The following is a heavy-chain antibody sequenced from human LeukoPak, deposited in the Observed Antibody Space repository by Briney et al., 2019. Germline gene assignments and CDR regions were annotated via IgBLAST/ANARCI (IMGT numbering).Heavy chain of an antibody. V-gene: IGHV3-30-3*01. J-gene: IGHJ6*03. Sequence: GGSLRLSCAASGFTFSSYAMHWVRQAPGKGLEWVAVISYDGSNKYYADSVKGRFTISRDNAKNSLYLQMNSLRAEDMALYYCAKDINPDIVVVVAATGIYYDYYYMDVWGKGTTVTVSS. CDR3: AKDINPDIVVVVAATGIYYDYYYMDV. CDR1: GFTFSSYA. CDR2: ISYDGSNK. D-gene: IGHD2-15*01.